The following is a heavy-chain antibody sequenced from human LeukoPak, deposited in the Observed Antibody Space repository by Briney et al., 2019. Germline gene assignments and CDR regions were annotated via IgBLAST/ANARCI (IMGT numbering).Heavy chain of an antibody. J-gene: IGHJ5*02. V-gene: IGHV4-30-4*08. Sequence: SQTLSLTCTVSGGSISNGDYYWSWIRQPPGKGLEWIAYIYYSGSTYYNPSLKSRVTISVDTSKNQFSLKLSSVSDADTAVYYCARGGFWSGYTWFDPWGQGTLVTVSS. CDR3: ARGGFWSGYTWFDP. D-gene: IGHD3-3*01. CDR1: GGSISNGDYY. CDR2: IYYSGST.